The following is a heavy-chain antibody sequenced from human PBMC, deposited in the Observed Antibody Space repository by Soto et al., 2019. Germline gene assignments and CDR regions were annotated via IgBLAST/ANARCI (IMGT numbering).Heavy chain of an antibody. CDR1: GFTFSSYA. J-gene: IGHJ4*02. CDR2: ISGSGSNT. Sequence: EVQLLESGGGLVKPGGSLRLSCAASGFTFSSYAMSWVRQAPGKGLEWVSAISGSGSNTFYADSVKGRFTISRDNSKSALYLQMNSLRDEDTAAYYCAKRQQLGYFDYWGQGTLVTVSS. CDR3: AKRQQLGYFDY. D-gene: IGHD6-13*01. V-gene: IGHV3-23*01.